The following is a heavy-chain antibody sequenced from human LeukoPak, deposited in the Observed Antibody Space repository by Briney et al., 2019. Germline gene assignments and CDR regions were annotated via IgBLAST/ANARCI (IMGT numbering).Heavy chain of an antibody. CDR3: ARGRPAIIAARRGRWFDP. CDR2: MNPNSGNT. V-gene: IGHV1-8*03. Sequence: GASVKVSCKASGYTFTSYDINWVRQATGQGREWMGWMNPNSGNTGYAQKFQGRVTITRNTSISTAYMELSSLRSEDTAVYYCARGRPAIIAARRGRWFDPWGQGTLVTVSS. D-gene: IGHD6-6*01. J-gene: IGHJ5*02. CDR1: GYTFTSYD.